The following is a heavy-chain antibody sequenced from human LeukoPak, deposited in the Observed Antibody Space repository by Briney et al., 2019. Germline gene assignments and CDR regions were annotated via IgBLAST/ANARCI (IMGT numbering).Heavy chain of an antibody. Sequence: GGSLRLSCAASGFTFSSYELNWVRQAPGKGLEWVSYISDTGSTIYYADSVEGRFTISRDNAKNSLYLQMNSLRAEDTAVYYCACNRWLQSPFDYWGQGTLVTVSS. J-gene: IGHJ4*02. CDR2: ISDTGSTI. CDR1: GFTFSSYE. V-gene: IGHV3-48*03. D-gene: IGHD5-24*01. CDR3: ACNRWLQSPFDY.